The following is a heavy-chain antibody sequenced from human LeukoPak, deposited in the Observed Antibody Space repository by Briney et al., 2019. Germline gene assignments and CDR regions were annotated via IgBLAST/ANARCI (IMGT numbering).Heavy chain of an antibody. D-gene: IGHD4-17*01. CDR3: ARNVPHYGDYSAANYYYYGMDV. Sequence: GGSLRLSCAGSGFTFSSHSINWVRQAPGKGLEWVSSISSSSRFRYYADSVRGRFTISRDNAKNSVYLQMKSLRAEDTAVYYCARNVPHYGDYSAANYYYYGMDVWGQGTTVTVSS. CDR1: GFTFSSHS. J-gene: IGHJ6*02. V-gene: IGHV3-21*01. CDR2: ISSSSRFR.